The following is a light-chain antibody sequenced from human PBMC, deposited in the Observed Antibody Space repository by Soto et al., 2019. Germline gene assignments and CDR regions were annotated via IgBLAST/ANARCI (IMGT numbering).Light chain of an antibody. Sequence: QSVLTQPPSASGSPGQSVTISCTGTSSDVGGYNYVSWYQQYPGKAPKLMIYEVSKRPSGVPDRFSGSKSGNTASLTVSGLQAEDEADYYCSSYAGSNNLGVFGGGTKVTVL. J-gene: IGLJ2*01. V-gene: IGLV2-8*01. CDR2: EVS. CDR1: SSDVGGYNY. CDR3: SSYAGSNNLGV.